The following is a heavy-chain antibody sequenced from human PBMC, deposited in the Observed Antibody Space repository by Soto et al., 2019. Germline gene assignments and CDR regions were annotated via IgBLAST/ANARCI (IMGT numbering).Heavy chain of an antibody. D-gene: IGHD3-10*01. J-gene: IGHJ6*02. V-gene: IGHV5-10-1*01. Sequence: PGESLKISCKGSGYSFTSYWISWVRQMPGKGLEWMGRIDPSDSYTNYSPSFQGHVTISADKSISTAYLQWSSLKASDTAMYYCARVPYITSDYYYYGMDVWGQGTRVTVS. CDR3: ARVPYITSDYYYYGMDV. CDR1: GYSFTSYW. CDR2: IDPSDSYT.